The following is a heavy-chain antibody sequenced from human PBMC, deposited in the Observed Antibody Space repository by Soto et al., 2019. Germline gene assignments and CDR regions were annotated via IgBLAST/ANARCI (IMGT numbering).Heavy chain of an antibody. Sequence: SETLSLTCSVSGASISGYYWSWIRQSPGKGLEWIGNIFDSETTAYNPSLKSRVTMSVDTSKNQFSLKLSSVTAADTAVYYCARRYFYDTSGYYMDYFDFWGQGTPVTVSS. D-gene: IGHD3-22*01. J-gene: IGHJ4*02. CDR2: IFDSETT. CDR1: GASISGYY. CDR3: ARRYFYDTSGYYMDYFDF. V-gene: IGHV4-59*08.